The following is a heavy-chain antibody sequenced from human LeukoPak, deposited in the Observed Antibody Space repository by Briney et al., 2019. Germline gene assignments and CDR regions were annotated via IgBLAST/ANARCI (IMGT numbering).Heavy chain of an antibody. V-gene: IGHV1-69*13. J-gene: IGHJ4*02. D-gene: IGHD6-13*01. CDR3: AREAAAGTPPDY. CDR1: GGTFSSYA. Sequence: SVKVSCKASGGTFSSYAISWVRQAPGQGLEWMGGIIPIFGTANYAQKFQGRVTITADESTSTAYMELSSLRSEDTAVYYCAREAAAGTPPDYWGQGTLVTVSS. CDR2: IIPIFGTA.